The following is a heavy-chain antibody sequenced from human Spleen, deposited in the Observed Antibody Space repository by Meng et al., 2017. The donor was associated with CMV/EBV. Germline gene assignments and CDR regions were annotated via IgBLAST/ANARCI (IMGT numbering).Heavy chain of an antibody. CDR1: GYTFTGYH. CDR3: ARAVVPDATFDP. Sequence: CKSSGYTFTGYHMYWVRQAPGQGLEWMGWINPNSGGTNYAQKFQGRVTMTRDTSISTAYMELSRLTSEDTAVYYCARAVVPDATFDPWGQGTLVTVSS. CDR2: INPNSGGT. J-gene: IGHJ5*02. D-gene: IGHD2-2*01. V-gene: IGHV1-2*02.